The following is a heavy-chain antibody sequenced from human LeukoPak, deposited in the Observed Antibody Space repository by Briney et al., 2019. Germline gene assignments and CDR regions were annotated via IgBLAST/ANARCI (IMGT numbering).Heavy chain of an antibody. V-gene: IGHV3-53*01. D-gene: IGHD1-20*01. CDR1: GFTSSSYA. CDR3: ARGKPVTGTPDYYSYGMDV. CDR2: MYSFGNT. J-gene: IGHJ6*02. Sequence: GGSLRLSCAASGFTSSSYAMTWVRQAPGKGLEWASLMYSFGNTYYADSVKGRFTISRDNSKNTLYLQMNSLRAEDTALYYCARGKPVTGTPDYYSYGMDVWGQGTMVTVSS.